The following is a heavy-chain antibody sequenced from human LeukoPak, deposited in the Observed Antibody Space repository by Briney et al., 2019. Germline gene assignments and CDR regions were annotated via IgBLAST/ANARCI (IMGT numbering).Heavy chain of an antibody. V-gene: IGHV4-59*01. CDR3: ARVKKYSGSYSLDY. D-gene: IGHD1-26*01. CDR2: IYDSWGT. Sequence: SETLSLTCSVSSGSISNYYWSWIRQPAGKGLEWIGYIYDSWGTNLNPSLKSRVTISLDTSKNQFSLKLSSVTAADTAVYYCARVKKYSGSYSLDYWGQGTLVTVSS. J-gene: IGHJ4*02. CDR1: SGSISNYY.